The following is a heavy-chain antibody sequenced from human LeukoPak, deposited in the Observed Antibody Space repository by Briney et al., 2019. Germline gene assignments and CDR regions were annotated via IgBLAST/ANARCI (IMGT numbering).Heavy chain of an antibody. V-gene: IGHV3-48*03. CDR3: VRDWAPASMQAAPFDC. J-gene: IGHJ4*02. D-gene: IGHD2/OR15-2a*01. Sequence: GGSLRLSCAASGFTFSSYEMNWVRQAPGKGLEWVSYISSSGSTIYHADSVKGRFTVSRDNAKNTLYLQMNSLRLEDTAVYYCVRDWAPASMQAAPFDCWGQGTLVTVSS. CDR2: ISSSGSTI. CDR1: GFTFSSYE.